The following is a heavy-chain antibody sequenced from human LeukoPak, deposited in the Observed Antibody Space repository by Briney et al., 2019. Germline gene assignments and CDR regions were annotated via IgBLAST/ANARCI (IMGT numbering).Heavy chain of an antibody. D-gene: IGHD5-18*01. Sequence: SETLSLTCTVSGGSISSYYWSWVRQPPGKGLEWIGYVSYSGSTDYNPSLKSRVIITIDTSKNQFSLRLSSVTAADTAVYYCARENDRYGRIDYWGQGTQVTVSS. V-gene: IGHV4-59*01. CDR2: VSYSGST. CDR3: ARENDRYGRIDY. J-gene: IGHJ4*02. CDR1: GGSISSYY.